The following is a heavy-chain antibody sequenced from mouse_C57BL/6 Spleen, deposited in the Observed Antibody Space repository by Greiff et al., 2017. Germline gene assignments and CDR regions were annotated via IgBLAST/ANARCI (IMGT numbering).Heavy chain of an antibody. CDR1: GYTFTSYW. CDR3: ARSIITTGTWYFDV. CDR2: IDPSDSYT. V-gene: IGHV1-50*01. D-gene: IGHD2-4*01. J-gene: IGHJ1*03. Sequence: QVQLQQPGAELVKPGASVKLSCKASGYTFTSYWMQWVKQRPGQGLEWIGEIDPSDSYTNYNQKFKGKATLTVDTSSSTAYMQLSSLTSEDSAVYYWARSIITTGTWYFDVWGTGTTVTVSS.